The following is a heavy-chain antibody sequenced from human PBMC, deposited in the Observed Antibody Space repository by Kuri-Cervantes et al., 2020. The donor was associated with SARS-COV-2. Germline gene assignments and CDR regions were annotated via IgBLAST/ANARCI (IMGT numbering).Heavy chain of an antibody. V-gene: IGHV3-11*06. CDR2: IRSSTTYT. CDR3: AGGGLCSGGSCYHYSYYMDV. J-gene: IGHJ6*03. Sequence: GGSLRLSCAASGFTFSDYYMIWIRQAPGKGLEWVSYIRSSTTYTNHADSVKGRFTISRDNAKNSLYLHMDSLRAEDSAVYSCAGGGLCSGGSCYHYSYYMDVWGKGTTVTVSS. CDR1: GFTFSDYY. D-gene: IGHD2-15*01.